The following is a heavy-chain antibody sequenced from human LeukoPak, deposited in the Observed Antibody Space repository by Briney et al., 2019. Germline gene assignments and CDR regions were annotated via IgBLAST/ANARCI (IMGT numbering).Heavy chain of an antibody. J-gene: IGHJ4*02. D-gene: IGHD5-18*01. V-gene: IGHV3-48*04. CDR1: GFTFSSYS. Sequence: GSLRLSCAASGFTFSSYSMNWVRQAPGKGLEWVSYISNSGSTIDYADSVKGRFTISRDNAKNSLYLQMNSLRAEDTAVYYCSRLRGYSYGYGDYWGQGTLVTVSS. CDR3: SRLRGYSYGYGDY. CDR2: ISNSGSTI.